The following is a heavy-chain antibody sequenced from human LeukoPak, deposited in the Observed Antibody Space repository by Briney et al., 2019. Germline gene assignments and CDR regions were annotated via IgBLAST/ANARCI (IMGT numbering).Heavy chain of an antibody. J-gene: IGHJ4*02. CDR1: GGSFRGYY. D-gene: IGHD6-13*01. CDR2: ISHNAGP. CDR3: ARAGIAAAGNDY. V-gene: IGHV4-34*01. Sequence: PSETLSLTCGVSGGSFRGYYWTWIRQPPGKGLEWIGEISHNAGPNYNPSLKSRVTISVDTSKNQFSLKLSSVTAADTAVYYCARAGIAAAGNDYWGQGTLVTVSS.